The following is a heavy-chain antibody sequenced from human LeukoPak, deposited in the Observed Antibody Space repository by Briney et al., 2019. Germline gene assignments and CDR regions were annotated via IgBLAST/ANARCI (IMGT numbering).Heavy chain of an antibody. V-gene: IGHV4-39*01. D-gene: IGHD2-15*01. CDR2: IYYSGAT. CDR3: ARHKCSGIYCPFDY. J-gene: IGHJ4*02. CDR1: GDSISSTSYF. Sequence: PSETLSLTCTVSGDSISSTSYFWGWIRQPPGKGLEWIGTIYYSGATYYNPSLKSRVTISVDTSKKQFSLKLSSVSASDTAVYFCARHKCSGIYCPFDYWGQGTLVTVSS.